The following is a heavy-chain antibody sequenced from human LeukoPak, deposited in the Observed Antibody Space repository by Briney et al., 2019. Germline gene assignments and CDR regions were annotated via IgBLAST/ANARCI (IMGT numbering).Heavy chain of an antibody. CDR1: GFTFSSYS. Sequence: GGSLRLSCAVSGFTFSSYSMNWVRQAPGKGLEWVSYISSSSSTIYYADSVKGRFTISRDNAKNSLYLQMNSLRAEDTAVYYCARDLAAAAFYFDYWGQGILVTVSS. V-gene: IGHV3-48*01. J-gene: IGHJ4*02. CDR2: ISSSSSTI. D-gene: IGHD6-13*01. CDR3: ARDLAAAAFYFDY.